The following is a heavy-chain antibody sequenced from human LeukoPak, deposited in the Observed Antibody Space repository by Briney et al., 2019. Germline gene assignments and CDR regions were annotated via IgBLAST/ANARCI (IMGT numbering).Heavy chain of an antibody. CDR3: AKDGSSSGWYIGY. CDR2: ISGSGGST. J-gene: IGHJ4*02. V-gene: IGHV3-23*01. Sequence: GGSLRLSCAASGFTFSSYAMSWVRQAPGKGLEWVSAISGSGGSTYYADSVKGRFTISRDNSKNTLYLQMNSLRAEDTALYHCAKDGSSSGWYIGYWGQGTLVTVSS. D-gene: IGHD6-19*01. CDR1: GFTFSSYA.